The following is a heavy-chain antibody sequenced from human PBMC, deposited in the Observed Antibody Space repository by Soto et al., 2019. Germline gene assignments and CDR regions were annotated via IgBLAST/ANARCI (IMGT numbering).Heavy chain of an antibody. J-gene: IGHJ4*02. CDR3: AKHKNAPAVAGTAGY. Sequence: GGSLRLSCAASGFTFTSYAFSWVRQAPGQGLEWVSAISGSGGSTYYAGSVNGRFTISRDNSKNTLYLQMNSLRADDTAVYYFAKHKNAPAVAGTAGYCGQGTLVTLSS. CDR2: ISGSGGST. CDR1: GFTFTSYA. D-gene: IGHD6-19*01. V-gene: IGHV3-23*01.